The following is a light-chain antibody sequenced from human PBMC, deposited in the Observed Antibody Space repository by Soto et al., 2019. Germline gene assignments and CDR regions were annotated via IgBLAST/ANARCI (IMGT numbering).Light chain of an antibody. CDR3: QQYNSYPLT. CDR1: QSISSW. Sequence: EIQMTQSPSTLSAYVGDRVTITCRASQSISSWLAWYQQKPGKAPKLLIYKASSLESGVPSRFSGSGSGTEFTLSISSLQPDDFATYYCQQYNSYPLTFGGGTKVEIK. V-gene: IGKV1-5*03. J-gene: IGKJ4*01. CDR2: KAS.